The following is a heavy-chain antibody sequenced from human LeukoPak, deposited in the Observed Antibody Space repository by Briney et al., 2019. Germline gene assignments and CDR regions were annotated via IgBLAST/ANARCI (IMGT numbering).Heavy chain of an antibody. J-gene: IGHJ4*02. D-gene: IGHD1-1*01. V-gene: IGHV3-23*01. CDR1: GFTFSSYA. CDR3: AKEGIGSTATFFDY. CDR2: ISASGDAT. Sequence: GGSLRLSCAASGFTFSSYAMSWVRQAPGKGLEWVSSISASGDATYYVDSVRGRFSISRDNTNNAGFLQMNSLSAEDTAIYYCAKEGIGSTATFFDYWGQGILVSVSS.